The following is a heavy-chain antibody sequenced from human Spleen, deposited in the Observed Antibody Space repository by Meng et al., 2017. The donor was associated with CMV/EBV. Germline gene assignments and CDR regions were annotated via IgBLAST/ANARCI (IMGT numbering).Heavy chain of an antibody. Sequence: GESLKISCSTSGFTFHSHGMHWVRQAPGKGLEWLAFIRYDASKDFYADSIMGRFTVSRDNSEDTLYLQMNSLRPDDTAMYYCAKDGARVRELIDFWGPGTLVTVS. CDR1: GFTFHSHG. CDR2: IRYDASKD. CDR3: AKDGARVRELIDF. D-gene: IGHD1-7*01. J-gene: IGHJ4*02. V-gene: IGHV3-30*02.